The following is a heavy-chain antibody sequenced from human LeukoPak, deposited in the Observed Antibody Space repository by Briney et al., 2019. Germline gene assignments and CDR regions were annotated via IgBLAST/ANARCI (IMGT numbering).Heavy chain of an antibody. CDR3: ARVSGIVVVPAANWFDP. V-gene: IGHV1-69*06. CDR1: GYTFNIYG. Sequence: ASVKVSCTPSGYTFNIYGISWVRQAPGQGLEWMGGILPIFGTANYAQKFQGRVTITADKSTSTAYMELSSLRSEDTAVYYCARVSGIVVVPAANWFDPWGRGTLVTVSS. D-gene: IGHD2-2*01. J-gene: IGHJ5*02. CDR2: ILPIFGTA.